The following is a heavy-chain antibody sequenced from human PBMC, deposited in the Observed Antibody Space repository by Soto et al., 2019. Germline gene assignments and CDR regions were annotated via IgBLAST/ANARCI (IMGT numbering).Heavy chain of an antibody. Sequence: QVQLVQSGAEVRKPGSSVKVSCKASGGTFSSYAISWVRQAPGQGLEWLGGIIPIFGTANYAQKFQGRVTITADESKSTDYMELSSLRSEDKAVYYCAREGNYGDYLESFDHWGQGTLVTVSS. CDR1: GGTFSSYA. D-gene: IGHD4-17*01. CDR3: AREGNYGDYLESFDH. V-gene: IGHV1-69*01. J-gene: IGHJ5*02. CDR2: IIPIFGTA.